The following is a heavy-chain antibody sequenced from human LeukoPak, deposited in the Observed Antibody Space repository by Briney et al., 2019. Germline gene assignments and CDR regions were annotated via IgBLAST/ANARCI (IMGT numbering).Heavy chain of an antibody. D-gene: IGHD1-26*01. J-gene: IGHJ4*02. V-gene: IGHV3-48*03. CDR1: GFTFSSYE. CDR3: ARSSGSYCPFDS. Sequence: PGGSLRLSCATSGFTFSSYEMNWVRQAPGKGLEWVSHISDGGGTIHYADSVKGRFTISRDDAKYSLYLQMNSLRVEDTALYYCARSSGSYCPFDSWGRGTLVTVSS. CDR2: ISDGGGTI.